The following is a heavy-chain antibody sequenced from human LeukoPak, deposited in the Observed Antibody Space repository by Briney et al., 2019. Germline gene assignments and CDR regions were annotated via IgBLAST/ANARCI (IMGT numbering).Heavy chain of an antibody. CDR1: GDSISSSSYY. Sequence: SETLSLTCAVSGDSISSSSYYWGWVRQPPGKGLEWVASINFSGKTYYSPSLKSRVTMSVDTSKNQFSLKLVSVTAADTAVYYCARKQYYYDSSGYYPTGSYAFDIWGQGTMVTVSS. J-gene: IGHJ3*02. CDR3: ARKQYYYDSSGYYPTGSYAFDI. CDR2: INFSGKT. D-gene: IGHD3-22*01. V-gene: IGHV4-39*07.